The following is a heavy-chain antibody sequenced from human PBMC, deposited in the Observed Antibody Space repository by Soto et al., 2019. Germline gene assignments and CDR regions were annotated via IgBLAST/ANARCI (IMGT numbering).Heavy chain of an antibody. Sequence: SETLSLTCTVSGGSNSSYYWSWIRQPPGKGLEWIGNIYYSGSTNYNRSLKSRVTISVDTSKNQLSLELSSVTAADTAVYYCARSTIAPHLFMYPFASWGQGTLVTVSS. CDR1: GGSNSSYY. J-gene: IGHJ5*01. CDR3: ARSTIAPHLFMYPFAS. V-gene: IGHV4-59*08. CDR2: IYYSGST. D-gene: IGHD6-6*01.